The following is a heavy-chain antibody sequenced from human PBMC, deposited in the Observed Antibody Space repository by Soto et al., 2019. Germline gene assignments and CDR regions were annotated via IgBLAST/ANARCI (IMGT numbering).Heavy chain of an antibody. D-gene: IGHD3-10*01. CDR3: ARDYPNGSGSYYNDAFDI. J-gene: IGHJ3*02. Sequence: PSETLSLTCTVSGGSISSGGYYWSWIRQHPGKGLEWIGYIYYSGSTYYNPSLKSRVTISVDTSKNQFPLKLSSVTAADTAVYNCARDYPNGSGSYYNDAFDIWGQGTMVTVSS. CDR1: GGSISSGGYY. V-gene: IGHV4-31*03. CDR2: IYYSGST.